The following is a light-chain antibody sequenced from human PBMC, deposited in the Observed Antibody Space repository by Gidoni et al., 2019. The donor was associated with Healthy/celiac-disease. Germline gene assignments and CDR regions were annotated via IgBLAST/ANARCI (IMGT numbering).Light chain of an antibody. V-gene: IGKV1-9*01. J-gene: IGKJ4*01. CDR2: AAS. CDR1: QGSSSY. Sequence: DIQLTQSPSFLSASVGDRVTITCWASQGSSSYLAWYQQKPGKAPKLLIYAASTLQSGVPSRFSGSGSGTEFTLTISSLQPEDVATYYCQRLNSYHTFGGXTKVEIK. CDR3: QRLNSYHT.